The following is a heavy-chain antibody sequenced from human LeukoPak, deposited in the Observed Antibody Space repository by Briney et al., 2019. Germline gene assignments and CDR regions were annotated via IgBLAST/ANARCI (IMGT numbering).Heavy chain of an antibody. D-gene: IGHD2-15*01. CDR3: ARGFLAAGGFDY. J-gene: IGHJ4*02. CDR2: TYYRSKWNN. V-gene: IGHV6-1*01. Sequence: SQTLSLTCAVSGDSVSSNGAGWNWVRHSPSRGLEWLGRTYYRSKWNNDYAVSVKSRITINPDTSKNQFSLQLNSVTPEDTAVYYCARGFLAAGGFDYWGQGSLVTVSS. CDR1: GDSVSSNGAG.